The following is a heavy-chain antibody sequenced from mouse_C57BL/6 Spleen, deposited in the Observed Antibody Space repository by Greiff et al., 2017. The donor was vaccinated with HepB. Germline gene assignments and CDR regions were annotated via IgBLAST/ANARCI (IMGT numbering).Heavy chain of an antibody. CDR3: AREGPNWYYVDY. CDR1: GYAFSSYW. CDR2: IYPGDGDT. Sequence: QVQLQQSGAELVKPGASVKISCKASGYAFSSYWMNWVKQRPGKGLEWIGQIYPGDGDTNYNAKFKGKATLTADKSSSTAYMQLSSLTSEDAAVYFCAREGPNWYYVDYWGQGTTLTVSS. J-gene: IGHJ2*01. D-gene: IGHD4-1*01. V-gene: IGHV1-80*01.